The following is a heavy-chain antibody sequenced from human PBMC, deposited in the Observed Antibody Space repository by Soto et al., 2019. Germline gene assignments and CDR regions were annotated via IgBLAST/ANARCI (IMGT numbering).Heavy chain of an antibody. CDR3: AKANSFSCSGTTCYAFYFDY. J-gene: IGHJ4*02. CDR1: GFTFSSYA. CDR2: ISGSGGRT. V-gene: IGHV3-23*01. D-gene: IGHD2-2*01. Sequence: EVQLLESGGGFVPPGVSLRLSCAVSGFTFSSYAMSWVRQAPGKGLEWISYISGSGGRTYYADSVKGRFTISRDNSKNTVYLQMNSLRVEDTAVYYCAKANSFSCSGTTCYAFYFDYWGQGTLVTVSS.